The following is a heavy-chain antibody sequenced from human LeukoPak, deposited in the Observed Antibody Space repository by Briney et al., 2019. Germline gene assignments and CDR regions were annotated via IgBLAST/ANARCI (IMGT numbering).Heavy chain of an antibody. J-gene: IGHJ6*02. D-gene: IGHD6-19*01. CDR3: SRVAGLKYYYYYYGMDV. Sequence: GRSLRLSCAASGFTFDDYAMHWVWQAPGNGLEWGSGISWNSGSIGYTDSVKGRFTISRDNAKNSLYLQMNSLRAEDTALYYCSRVAGLKYYYYYYGMDVWGQGTTVTVSS. CDR1: GFTFDDYA. V-gene: IGHV3-9*01. CDR2: ISWNSGSI.